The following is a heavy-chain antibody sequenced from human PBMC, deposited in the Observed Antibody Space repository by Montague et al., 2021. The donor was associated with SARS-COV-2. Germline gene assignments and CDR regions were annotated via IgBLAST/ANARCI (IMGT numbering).Heavy chain of an antibody. CDR1: GGSVSSGSYY. D-gene: IGHD3-9*01. CDR2: IYTSGXT. V-gene: IGHV4-61*02. J-gene: IGHJ4*02. CDR3: ARGVLRYFDWTSPFDY. Sequence: TLSLTCTVSGGSVSSGSYYWSWIRQPAGKGLEWIGRIYTSGXTXYXXXXKXRVTISVDTSKNQFSLKPSSVTAADTAVYYCARGVLRYFDWTSPFDYWGQGTLVTVSS.